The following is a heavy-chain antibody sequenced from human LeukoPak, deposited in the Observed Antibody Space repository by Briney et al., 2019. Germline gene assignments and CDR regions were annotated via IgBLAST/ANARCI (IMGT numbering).Heavy chain of an antibody. Sequence: ASVKVSCKASGYTFTGYYMHWVRQAPGQGLEWMGWINPNSGGTNYAQKFQGRVTMTRDTSISTAYMELSRLRSDDTAVYYCARGRGPTYYYDSSGYPTLYYYYYYMDVWGKGTTVTVSS. CDR3: ARGRGPTYYYDSSGYPTLYYYYYYMDV. CDR1: GYTFTGYY. V-gene: IGHV1-2*02. J-gene: IGHJ6*03. CDR2: INPNSGGT. D-gene: IGHD3-22*01.